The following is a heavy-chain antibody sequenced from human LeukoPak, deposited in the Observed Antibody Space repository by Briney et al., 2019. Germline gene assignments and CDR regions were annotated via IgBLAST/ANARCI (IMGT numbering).Heavy chain of an antibody. D-gene: IGHD4-17*01. J-gene: IGHJ4*02. Sequence: ASVKVSCKASGYTFTGCYMHWVRRAPGQGLEWMGWINPNSGGANYAQSFQGRVTMTRDTSITTAYMELSRLTSDDTAVYYCVREDTTASTDYWGQGTLVTVSS. CDR1: GYTFTGCY. V-gene: IGHV1-2*02. CDR2: INPNSGGA. CDR3: VREDTTASTDY.